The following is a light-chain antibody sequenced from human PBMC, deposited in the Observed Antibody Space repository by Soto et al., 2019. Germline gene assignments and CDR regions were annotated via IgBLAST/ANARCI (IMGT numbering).Light chain of an antibody. V-gene: IGKV1-9*01. Sequence: DIQLTQSPSFLSASVGDRVTITCRASQGINNNLAWYQQKPGKAPKLLIYAAITLQSGVPSRFSGSGSGTEFTLTISSLQPEDSATYYCQHLYSYPITFGQGTRLEIK. CDR2: AAI. J-gene: IGKJ5*01. CDR3: QHLYSYPIT. CDR1: QGINNN.